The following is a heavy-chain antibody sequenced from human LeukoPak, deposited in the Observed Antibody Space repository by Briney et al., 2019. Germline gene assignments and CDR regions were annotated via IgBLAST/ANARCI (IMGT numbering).Heavy chain of an antibody. CDR2: MNPNSGNT. CDR1: GYTFTSYD. D-gene: IGHD3-3*01. Sequence: ASVKVSCKASGYTFTSYDINWVRQATGQGLEWMGWMNPNSGNTGYAQKFQGRVTMTRNTSISTAYMELSSLRSEDTAVYYCARMSGYPVSYYYGMDVWGQGTTVTVSS. J-gene: IGHJ6*02. CDR3: ARMSGYPVSYYYGMDV. V-gene: IGHV1-8*01.